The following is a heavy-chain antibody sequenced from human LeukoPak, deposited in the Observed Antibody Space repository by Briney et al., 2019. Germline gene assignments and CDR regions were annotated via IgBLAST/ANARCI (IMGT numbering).Heavy chain of an antibody. D-gene: IGHD3-3*01. V-gene: IGHV4-59*08. Sequence: SETLSLTCTVSGGSISSYYWSWIRQPPGKGLEWIGYIYYSGSTNYNPSLKSRVTISVDTSKNQFSLKLSSVTAADTAVYYCARIPSGYYPYYFDYWGQGTLVTVSS. J-gene: IGHJ4*02. CDR1: GGSISSYY. CDR2: IYYSGST. CDR3: ARIPSGYYPYYFDY.